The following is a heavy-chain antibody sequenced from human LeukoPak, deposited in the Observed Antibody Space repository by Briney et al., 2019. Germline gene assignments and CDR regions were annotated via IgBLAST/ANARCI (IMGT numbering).Heavy chain of an antibody. V-gene: IGHV4-34*01. CDR3: AREPLLLWFGEYT. CDR1: GGSFSGYY. Sequence: PSETLSLTCAVYGGSFSGYYWSWIRQPPGKGLEWIGEINHSGSTNYNPSLKSRVTISVDTSKNQFSPKLSSVTAADTAVYYCAREPLLLWFGEYTWGQGTLVTVSS. CDR2: INHSGST. D-gene: IGHD3-10*01. J-gene: IGHJ4*02.